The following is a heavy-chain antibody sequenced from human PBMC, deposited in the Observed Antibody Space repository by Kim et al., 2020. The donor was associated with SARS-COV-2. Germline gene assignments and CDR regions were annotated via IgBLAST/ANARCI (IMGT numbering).Heavy chain of an antibody. CDR3: ARGGGYYYYGMDV. V-gene: IGHV1-18*01. D-gene: IGHD2-15*01. Sequence: YAQKLRGRVTMTTDTSTSTAYMELRSLRSDDTAVYYCARGGGYYYYGMDVWGQGTTVTVSS. J-gene: IGHJ6*02.